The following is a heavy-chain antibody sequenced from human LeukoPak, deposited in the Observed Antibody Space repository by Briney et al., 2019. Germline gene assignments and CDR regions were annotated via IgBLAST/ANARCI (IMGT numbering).Heavy chain of an antibody. D-gene: IGHD3-22*01. CDR3: ARSNDYYDSSGYIG. Sequence: ASAKVSCKASGYTFTSYGISWVRQAPGQGLEWMGWISAYNGNTNYAQKLQGRVTMTTDTSTSTACMELRSLRSDDTAVYYCARSNDYYDSSGYIGWGQGTLVTVSS. CDR1: GYTFTSYG. J-gene: IGHJ4*02. CDR2: ISAYNGNT. V-gene: IGHV1-18*01.